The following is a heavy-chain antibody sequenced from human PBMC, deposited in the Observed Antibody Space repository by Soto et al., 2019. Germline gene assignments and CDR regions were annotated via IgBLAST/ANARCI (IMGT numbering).Heavy chain of an antibody. D-gene: IGHD6-6*01. V-gene: IGHV4-30-4*01. Sequence: QVQLQESGPGLVKPSQTLSLTCTVSGGSTSSGDNYWSWIRQPPGKGLEWIGYIYNSGSTYYNPSLKSRAXXAXDXXKNQFSLKLSSVTAANTAVYYCARGSSIAARPFDYWGQGTLITVSS. CDR3: ARGSSIAARPFDY. CDR2: IYNSGST. J-gene: IGHJ4*02. CDR1: GGSTSSGDNY.